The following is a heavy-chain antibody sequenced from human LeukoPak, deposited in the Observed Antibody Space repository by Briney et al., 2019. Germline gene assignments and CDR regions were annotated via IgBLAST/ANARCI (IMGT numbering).Heavy chain of an antibody. CDR1: GGFFSGYY. CDR2: INHSGST. D-gene: IGHD5-18*01. CDR3: ARRIRGYSYGYDY. J-gene: IGHJ4*02. Sequence: SETLSLTCAVYGGFFSGYYWSWIRQPPGKGLEWIGEINHSGSTNYNPSLKSRVTISVDTSKNQFSLKLSSVTAADTAVYYCARRIRGYSYGYDYWGQGTLVTVSS. V-gene: IGHV4-34*01.